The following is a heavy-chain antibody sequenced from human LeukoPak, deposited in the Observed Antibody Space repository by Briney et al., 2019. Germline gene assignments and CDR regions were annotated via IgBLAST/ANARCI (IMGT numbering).Heavy chain of an antibody. CDR2: ISGSGGST. V-gene: IGHV3-23*01. J-gene: IGHJ6*02. D-gene: IGHD2-15*01. CDR3: AKYLYSVSYYGMDV. Sequence: TGGSLRLSCAVSRFTFSNYWMSWVRQPAGKGLEWVSAISGSGGSTYYADSVKGRFTISRDNSKNTLYLQMNSLRAEDTALYYRAKYLYSVSYYGMDVWGQGTTVTVSS. CDR1: RFTFSNYW.